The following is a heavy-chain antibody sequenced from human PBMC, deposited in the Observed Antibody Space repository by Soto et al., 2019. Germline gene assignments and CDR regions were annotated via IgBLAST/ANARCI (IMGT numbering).Heavy chain of an antibody. CDR1: GGTFSSYT. V-gene: IGHV1-69*02. CDR3: ASGKWFGELLGGGAFDS. Sequence: ASVKVSCKASGGTFSSYTISWVRQAPGQGLEWMGRIIPILGIANYAQKFQGRVTITADKSTSTAYMELSSLRSEDTAVYYCASGKWFGELLGGGAFDSWGQGNPGHRLL. D-gene: IGHD3-10*01. CDR2: IIPILGIA. J-gene: IGHJ3*02.